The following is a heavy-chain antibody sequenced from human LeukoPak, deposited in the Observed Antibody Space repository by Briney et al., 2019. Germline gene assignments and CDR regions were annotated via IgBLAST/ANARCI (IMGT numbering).Heavy chain of an antibody. Sequence: ASVKVSCKASGYTFASYGISWVRQAPGQGLEWMGWISAYNGNTNCAQKLQGRDTMTTDTSTSTAYMELRSLRSDDTAVYYCARDGYGDYGGWFDPWGQRTLVTVSS. CDR1: GYTFASYG. V-gene: IGHV1-18*01. CDR3: ARDGYGDYGGWFDP. D-gene: IGHD4-17*01. J-gene: IGHJ5*02. CDR2: ISAYNGNT.